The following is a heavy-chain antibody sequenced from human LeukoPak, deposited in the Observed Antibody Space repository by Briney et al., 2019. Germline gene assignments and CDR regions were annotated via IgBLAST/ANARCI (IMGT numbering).Heavy chain of an antibody. V-gene: IGHV1-2*04. CDR2: INPNSGGT. CDR1: GYTFTGYY. Sequence: ASVKVSCKASGYTFTGYYMHWVRQAPGQGLEWMGWINPNSGGTNYAQKLQGWVTMTRDTSISTAYMELSRLRSDDTAVYYCARDQGGYDILAHYYGMDVWGQGTTVTVSS. J-gene: IGHJ6*02. D-gene: IGHD3-9*01. CDR3: ARDQGGYDILAHYYGMDV.